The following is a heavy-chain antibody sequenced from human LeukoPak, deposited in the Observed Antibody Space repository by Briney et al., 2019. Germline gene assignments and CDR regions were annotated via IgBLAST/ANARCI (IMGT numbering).Heavy chain of an antibody. CDR1: GFTFSLYA. Sequence: PGGSLRLSCVTSGFTFSLYAMSWVRQTPGKGLEWVSAIDGGAGNTFYGNSVKGRFTISRDNSKKTVYLQMTSLRAEDTAVYYCAKDRWTTPIGGGYSSNWGQGILVTVSS. D-gene: IGHD3-22*01. J-gene: IGHJ4*02. CDR3: AKDRWTTPIGGGYSSN. V-gene: IGHV3-23*01. CDR2: IDGGAGNT.